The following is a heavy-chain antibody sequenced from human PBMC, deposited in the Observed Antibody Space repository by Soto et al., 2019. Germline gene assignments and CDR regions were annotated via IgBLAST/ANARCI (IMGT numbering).Heavy chain of an antibody. CDR2: IDPSDSYN. V-gene: IGHV5-10-1*01. J-gene: IGHJ6*02. CDR1: GYSFTSHW. D-gene: IGHD2-2*01. Sequence: GASLKISGKGSGYSFTSHWISWVRQMPVKVLEWMGRIDPSDSYNNYSPSFQGHVTISADKSISTAYLQWSSLKASDTAMYYCARLVVVPAANEDYYYGMDVWGQGTTVTVSS. CDR3: ARLVVVPAANEDYYYGMDV.